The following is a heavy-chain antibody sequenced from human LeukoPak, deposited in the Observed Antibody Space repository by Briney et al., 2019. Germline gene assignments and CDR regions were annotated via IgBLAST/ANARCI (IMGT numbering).Heavy chain of an antibody. CDR1: GYTFTSYD. V-gene: IGHV1-8*01. CDR3: ARDFYGVYVFGY. J-gene: IGHJ4*02. D-gene: IGHD4-17*01. CDR2: MNPNSDDT. Sequence: ASVKVSCKASGYTFTSYDINWVRQATGQGLEWMGWMNPNSDDTGYAQKFQGRVTMTRNTSISTAYMELSSLRSEDTAIYYCARDFYGVYVFGYWGQGTLVTVSS.